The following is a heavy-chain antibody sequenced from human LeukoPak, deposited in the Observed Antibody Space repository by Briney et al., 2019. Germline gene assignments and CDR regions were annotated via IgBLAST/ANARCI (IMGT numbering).Heavy chain of an antibody. V-gene: IGHV3-48*03. J-gene: IGHJ3*02. CDR2: ISSSGSTI. Sequence: PGGSLRLSCAASGFTFSSYEMNWVRQAPGKGLEWVSYISSSGSTIYYADSVKGRFTTSRDNAKNSLYLQMNSLRAEDTAVYYCAREPLSRSSGGAFDIWGQGTMVTVSS. D-gene: IGHD6-25*01. CDR3: AREPLSRSSGGAFDI. CDR1: GFTFSSYE.